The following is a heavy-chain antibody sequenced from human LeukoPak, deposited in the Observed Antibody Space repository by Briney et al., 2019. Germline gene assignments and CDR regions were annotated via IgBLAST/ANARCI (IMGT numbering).Heavy chain of an antibody. J-gene: IGHJ3*02. V-gene: IGHV3-30*04. Sequence: GGSLRLSCAASGFTFSSYAMHWVRQAPGKGLEWVAVISYDGSNKYYADSVKGRFTISRDNSKNTLYLQMNSLRADDTAVPHCAREVSHAFDIWGQGTMVTVSS. CDR3: AREVSHAFDI. CDR1: GFTFSSYA. CDR2: ISYDGSNK.